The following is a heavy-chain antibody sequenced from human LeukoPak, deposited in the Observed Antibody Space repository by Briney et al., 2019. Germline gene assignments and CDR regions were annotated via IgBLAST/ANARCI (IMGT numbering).Heavy chain of an antibody. CDR2: IYYSGGT. D-gene: IGHD3-10*01. J-gene: IGHJ5*02. V-gene: IGHV4-59*01. Sequence: SETLSLTCTVSGGSISSYYWSWIRQPPGKGLEWIGYIYYSGGTNYNPSLKSRVTISVDTSKNQFSLKLSSVTAADTAVYYCARWFGELSLFDPWGQGTLITVSS. CDR3: ARWFGELSLFDP. CDR1: GGSISSYY.